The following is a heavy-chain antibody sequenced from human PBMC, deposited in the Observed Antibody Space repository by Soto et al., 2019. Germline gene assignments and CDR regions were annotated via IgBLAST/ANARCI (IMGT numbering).Heavy chain of an antibody. V-gene: IGHV3-73*01. CDR1: GFTLSGSA. CDR2: IRSKANSYAT. Sequence: GGSLGLSCAASGFTLSGSAMHWVRQASGKGLEWVGRIRSKANSYATAYAASVKGRFTISRDNAKNTLYLQMNSLRAEDTAVYYCVRDDIGLGIDYWGLGTLVTVSS. D-gene: IGHD1-1*01. CDR3: VRDDIGLGIDY. J-gene: IGHJ4*02.